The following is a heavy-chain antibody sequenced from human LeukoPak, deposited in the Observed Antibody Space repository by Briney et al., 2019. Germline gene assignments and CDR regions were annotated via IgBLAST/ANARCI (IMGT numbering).Heavy chain of an antibody. CDR1: GGSISSGDYY. J-gene: IGHJ5*02. D-gene: IGHD4-17*01. CDR2: IYYSGST. CDR3: ARSYTMTTVTTCWFDP. Sequence: SETLSLTCTVSGGSISSGDYYWSWIRQPPGKGLEWIGYIYYSGSTYYNPSLKSRVTISVDTSKNQFSLKLSSVTAADTAVYYCARSYTMTTVTTCWFDPWGQGTLVTVSS. V-gene: IGHV4-30-4*01.